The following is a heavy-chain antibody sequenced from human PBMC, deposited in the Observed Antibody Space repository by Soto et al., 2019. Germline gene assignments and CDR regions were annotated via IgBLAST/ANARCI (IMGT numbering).Heavy chain of an antibody. J-gene: IGHJ5*02. D-gene: IGHD6-19*01. CDR1: GFTFDDYA. Sequence: GGSLRLSCAASGFTFDDYAMHWVRQAPGKGLEWVSGISWNSGSIGYADSVKGRFTISRDNAKNSLYLQMNSLRAEDTALYYCAKVGVPYSSGFGWFDPWGQGILVTVSS. CDR3: AKVGVPYSSGFGWFDP. CDR2: ISWNSGSI. V-gene: IGHV3-9*01.